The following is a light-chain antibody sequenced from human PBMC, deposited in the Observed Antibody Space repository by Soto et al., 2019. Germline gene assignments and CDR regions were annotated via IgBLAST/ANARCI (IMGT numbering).Light chain of an antibody. Sequence: IPITQSPSALSASVGDRVPFTCRASQSISSWLAWYQQKPGKAPKLLIYDASSLESGVPSRFSGSGSGTEFTLTISSLQPDDFATYYCQQYNSHYVTFGQGTKVDI. J-gene: IGKJ1*01. V-gene: IGKV1-5*01. CDR3: QQYNSHYVT. CDR1: QSISSW. CDR2: DAS.